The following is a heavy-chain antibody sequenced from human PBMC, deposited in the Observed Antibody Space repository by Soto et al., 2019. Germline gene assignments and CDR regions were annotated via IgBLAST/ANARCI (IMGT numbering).Heavy chain of an antibody. J-gene: IGHJ4*02. D-gene: IGHD1-26*01. CDR3: ARDTRGWEYGSNFDY. CDR2: INSADGDT. V-gene: IGHV1-46*01. Sequence: QVQLVQSGAEVQKPGASVKVSCKASGYTFTDYYIHWLRQAPGQGLEWIGIINSADGDTHYAQRFRDRVTMTRETSTTTLFMELSSLGSEDTAIYYCARDTRGWEYGSNFDYWGQGTRVTVSS. CDR1: GYTFTDYY.